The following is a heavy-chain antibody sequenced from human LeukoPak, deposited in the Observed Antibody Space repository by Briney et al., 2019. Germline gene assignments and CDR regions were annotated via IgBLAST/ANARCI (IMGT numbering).Heavy chain of an antibody. D-gene: IGHD5-12*01. CDR1: GFTFSSYG. V-gene: IGHV3-30*02. CDR2: IRYDGSNK. Sequence: GGSLRLSCAASGFTFSSYGMHWVRQAPGKGLEWVAFIRYDGSNKYYADSVKGRFTISRDNAKNSLYLQMNSLRAEDTAVYYCARESSGYDWGHYYYYYGMDVWGQGTTVTVSS. CDR3: ARESSGYDWGHYYYYYGMDV. J-gene: IGHJ6*02.